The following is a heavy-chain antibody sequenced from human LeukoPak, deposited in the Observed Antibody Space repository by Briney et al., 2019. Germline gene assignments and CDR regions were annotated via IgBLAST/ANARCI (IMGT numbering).Heavy chain of an antibody. V-gene: IGHV3-21*01. CDR3: ARSSELFYYYCGMDV. CDR2: ISSSSSYI. D-gene: IGHD3-10*01. J-gene: IGHJ6*02. CDR1: GFTFSSYS. Sequence: GGSLRLSCAASGFTFSSYSMNWVRQAPGKGLEWVSSISSSSSYIYYADSVKGRFTIPRDNAKNSLYLQMNSLRAEDTAVYYCARSSELFYYYCGMDVWGQGTTVTVSS.